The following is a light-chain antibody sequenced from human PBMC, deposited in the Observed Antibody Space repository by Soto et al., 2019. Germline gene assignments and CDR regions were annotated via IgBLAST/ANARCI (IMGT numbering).Light chain of an antibody. Sequence: ETVLTQSPATQSVSPGERSTLSCRASQSVNKHLAWYQNKPGQAPRLLIYDTSYRATGIPARFSGSGSGTDFTLTISSLEHEDLAVYYCQQSGTFGPGTKVDIK. CDR1: QSVNKH. CDR2: DTS. V-gene: IGKV3-11*01. J-gene: IGKJ3*01. CDR3: QQSGT.